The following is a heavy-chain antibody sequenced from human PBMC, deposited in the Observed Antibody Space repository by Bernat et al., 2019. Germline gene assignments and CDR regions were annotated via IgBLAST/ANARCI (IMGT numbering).Heavy chain of an antibody. CDR1: GGSINSHDYY. J-gene: IGHJ6*02. Sequence: QMQLQESGPGLVKPSETLSLTCTVSGGSINSHDYYWGWIRQPPGKGLEWIGSVYPSGSTYYNPSLTSRVTVSVDTSKNQFSLKLGSVTAADTAVYHCARGMTMAHVYYAMDVWGQGTTVTVSS. V-gene: IGHV4-39*01. CDR3: ARGMTMAHVYYAMDV. D-gene: IGHD5-24*01. CDR2: VYPSGST.